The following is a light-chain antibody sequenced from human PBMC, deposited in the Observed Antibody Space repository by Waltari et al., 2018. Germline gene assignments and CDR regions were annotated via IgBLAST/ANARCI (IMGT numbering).Light chain of an antibody. V-gene: IGKV3-20*01. J-gene: IGKJ2*01. Sequence: RATLSCRASQSITKKYFAWYQQKPGQAPRLLIYGASSRAAGVPDRFSGSGSGTDFTLTISRLEPEDFAVYYCQQYGSSVMYTFGQGTKLEIK. CDR2: GAS. CDR1: QSITKKY. CDR3: QQYGSSVMYT.